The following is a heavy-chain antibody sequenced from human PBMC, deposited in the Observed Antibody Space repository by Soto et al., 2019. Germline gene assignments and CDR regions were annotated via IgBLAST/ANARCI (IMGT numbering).Heavy chain of an antibody. J-gene: IGHJ6*03. CDR3: ARGATVTTAHYYYYMDV. CDR2: INHSGST. CDR1: GGSFSGYY. Sequence: QVQLQQWGAGLLKPSETLSLTCAVYGGSFSGYYWSWIRQPPGKGLEWIGEINHSGSTNYNPSLKSRVTISVDTSKNQLSLKLSSVTAADTAVYYCARGATVTTAHYYYYMDVWGKGTTVTVSS. D-gene: IGHD4-17*01. V-gene: IGHV4-34*01.